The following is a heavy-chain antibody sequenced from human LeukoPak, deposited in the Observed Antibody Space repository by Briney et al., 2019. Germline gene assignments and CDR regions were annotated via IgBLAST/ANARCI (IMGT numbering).Heavy chain of an antibody. Sequence: SQTLSLTCTVSGGSISSGGYYWRWIRQHPGKGLEWIGYIYYSGSTYYNPSLKSRVTISVDTSKNQFSLKLSSVTAADTAVYYCAAAYSSSWRFDYWGQGTLVTVSS. CDR1: GGSISSGGYY. V-gene: IGHV4-31*03. CDR3: AAAYSSSWRFDY. D-gene: IGHD6-13*01. CDR2: IYYSGST. J-gene: IGHJ4*02.